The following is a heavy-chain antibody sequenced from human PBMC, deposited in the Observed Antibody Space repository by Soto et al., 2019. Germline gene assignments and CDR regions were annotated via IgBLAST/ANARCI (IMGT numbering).Heavy chain of an antibody. J-gene: IGHJ6*02. Sequence: GESLKISCNGSGYIFTSYWISWVRQMPGKGLEWMGRIDPSDSYTNYSPSFQGHVTISADKSISTAYLQWSSLKASDTAMYYCARLVIAAAGPSNGMDVWGQGTTVTVS. V-gene: IGHV5-10-1*01. CDR3: ARLVIAAAGPSNGMDV. D-gene: IGHD6-13*01. CDR2: IDPSDSYT. CDR1: GYIFTSYW.